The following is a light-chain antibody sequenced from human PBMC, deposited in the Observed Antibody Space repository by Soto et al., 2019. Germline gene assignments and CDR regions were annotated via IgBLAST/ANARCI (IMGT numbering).Light chain of an antibody. Sequence: DIQLTQSPSFLSASLGDRVTITCRASQGISSNLAWYQQKPGKAPKLLIYAASTLQSGVPSRFSGSGSGTEFTLTISSLQPEDFATYYCQQFNSYPITFGQGTLLDIK. CDR2: AAS. V-gene: IGKV1-9*01. CDR1: QGISSN. J-gene: IGKJ5*01. CDR3: QQFNSYPIT.